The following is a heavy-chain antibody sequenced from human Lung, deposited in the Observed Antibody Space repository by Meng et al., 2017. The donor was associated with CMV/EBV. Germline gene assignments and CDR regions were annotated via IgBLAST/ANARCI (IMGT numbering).Heavy chain of an antibody. D-gene: IGHD3-10*01. CDR3: AKRLGGLLSSDADLGY. V-gene: IGHV3-23*01. J-gene: IGHJ4*02. CDR2: ISGSGGST. Sequence: GGSXRLSCAASGFTFSSYAMSWVRQAPGKGLEWVSAISGSGGSTYYADSVKGRFTISRDNSKNTLYLQMNSLRAEDTAVYYCAKRLGGLLSSDADLGYWXQGTXVTVSS. CDR1: GFTFSSYA.